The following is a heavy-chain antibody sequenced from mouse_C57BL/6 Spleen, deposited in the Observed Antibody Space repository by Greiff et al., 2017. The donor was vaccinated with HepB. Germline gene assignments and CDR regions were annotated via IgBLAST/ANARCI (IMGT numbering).Heavy chain of an antibody. V-gene: IGHV1-18*01. CDR1: GYTFTDYN. CDR3: ARHDYGVFDY. D-gene: IGHD2-4*01. CDR2: INPNNGGT. Sequence: EVQLQQSRPELVKPGASVKIPCKASGYTFTDYNMDWVKQSHGKSLEWIGDINPNNGGTIYNQKFKGKATLTVDKSSSTAYMELRSLTSEDTAVYYCARHDYGVFDYWGQGTTLTVSS. J-gene: IGHJ2*01.